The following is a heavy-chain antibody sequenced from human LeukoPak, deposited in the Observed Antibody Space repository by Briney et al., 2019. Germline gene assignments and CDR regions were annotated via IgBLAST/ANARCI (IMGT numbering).Heavy chain of an antibody. Sequence: GGSLRLSCAASGFTFSSYEMNWVRQAPGKGLEWVAFIRYDGSNKYYADSVKGRFTISRDNSKNTLYLQMNSLRAEDTAVYYCAKRRSGSYYDYYFDYWGQGTLVTVSS. J-gene: IGHJ4*02. V-gene: IGHV3-30*02. D-gene: IGHD1-26*01. CDR1: GFTFSSYE. CDR3: AKRRSGSYYDYYFDY. CDR2: IRYDGSNK.